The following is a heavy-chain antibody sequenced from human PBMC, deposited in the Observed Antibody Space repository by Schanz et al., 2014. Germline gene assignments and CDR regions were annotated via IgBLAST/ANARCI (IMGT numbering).Heavy chain of an antibody. D-gene: IGHD6-13*01. J-gene: IGHJ6*02. CDR1: GFTFSSYA. CDR2: MSYDGSIK. V-gene: IGHV3-33*08. Sequence: QVQLVESGGGVVQPGRSLRLSCAAYGFTFSSYAMSWVRQAPGKGLEWVAAMSYDGSIKYYGDSVKGRFTISRDNSKNTLYLQMNSLRAEDTSVYFCARVRRRIATPSTPSFRNYYYYAMDVWGQGTTXTVSS. CDR3: ARVRRRIATPSTPSFRNYYYYAMDV.